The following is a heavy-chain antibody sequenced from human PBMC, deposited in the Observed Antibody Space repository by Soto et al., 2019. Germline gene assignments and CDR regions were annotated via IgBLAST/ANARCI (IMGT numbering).Heavy chain of an antibody. D-gene: IGHD1-7*01. CDR1: GYTFTGYF. CDR3: AHRESITGTTLVDY. V-gene: IGHV1-2*02. CDR2: INPSSGGT. Sequence: QVQLVQSGAEVKKPGASVKVSCKASGYTFTGYFMHWVRQAPGQGLEWMGWINPSSGGTNYAQKFQGRVTTTRDTSISTAYMELSRLRSDDTAVYYCAHRESITGTTLVDYWGQGTLVTVSS. J-gene: IGHJ4*02.